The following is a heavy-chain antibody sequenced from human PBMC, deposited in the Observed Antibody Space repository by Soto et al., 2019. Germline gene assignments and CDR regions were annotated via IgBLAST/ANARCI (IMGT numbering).Heavy chain of an antibody. D-gene: IGHD2-15*01. J-gene: IGHJ4*02. CDR3: AMDLYGGSSRFDY. CDR1: GFTFSNNG. Sequence: QVQLVESGGGAVQPGRSLRLSCAASGFTFSNNGIHWVRQVPGKGLEWVAVISSDGLNKYYVDSVKGRFTISRDNSKNTLFLQMNSLRVEDTAVYYCAMDLYGGSSRFDYWGQGTLVTVSS. CDR2: ISSDGLNK. V-gene: IGHV3-30*03.